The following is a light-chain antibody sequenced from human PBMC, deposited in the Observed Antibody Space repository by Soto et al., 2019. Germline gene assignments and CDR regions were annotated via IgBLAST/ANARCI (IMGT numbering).Light chain of an antibody. CDR1: QGIRND. CDR3: LQDYNYPWT. CDR2: AAS. Sequence: AIQMTQSPSSLSASVGDRVTITCRASQGIRNDLGWFQQKPGKAPKLLIYAASSLQCGVPSRFRGSGSGTDFTLTISSLRPEDVAYYYCLQDYNYPWTFGQGTKVEIK. J-gene: IGKJ1*01. V-gene: IGKV1-6*01.